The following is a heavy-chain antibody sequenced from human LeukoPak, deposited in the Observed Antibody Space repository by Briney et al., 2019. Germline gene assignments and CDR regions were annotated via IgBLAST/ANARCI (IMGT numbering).Heavy chain of an antibody. Sequence: GTSLRLSCAASGFTFSSYAMHWVRQAPGKGLEWVAVISYDGSNKYYADSVKGRFTISRDNSKNTLYLQMNSLRAEDTAVYYWARARYDSSGYYFIPAEYFQHWGQGTLVTVSS. J-gene: IGHJ1*01. CDR2: ISYDGSNK. V-gene: IGHV3-30-3*01. CDR1: GFTFSSYA. CDR3: ARARYDSSGYYFIPAEYFQH. D-gene: IGHD3-22*01.